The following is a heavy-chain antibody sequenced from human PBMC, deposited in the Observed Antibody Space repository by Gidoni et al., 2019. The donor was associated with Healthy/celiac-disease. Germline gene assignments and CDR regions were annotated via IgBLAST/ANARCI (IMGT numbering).Heavy chain of an antibody. V-gene: IGHV4-39*01. CDR2: IYFSGST. Sequence: QLQLQESGPGLVKPSETLSLTCTVSGGSISSSSYYWGWIRQPPGKGLEWIGSIYFSGSTYYNPSLKSRVTISVDTSKNQFSLKLSSVTAADTAVYYCARHWAITMIVVVIEWFDPWGQGTLVTVSS. D-gene: IGHD3-22*01. CDR1: GGSISSSSYY. J-gene: IGHJ5*02. CDR3: ARHWAITMIVVVIEWFDP.